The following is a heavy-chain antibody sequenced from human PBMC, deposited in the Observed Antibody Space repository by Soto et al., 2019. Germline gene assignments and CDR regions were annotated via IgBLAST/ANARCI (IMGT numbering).Heavy chain of an antibody. J-gene: IGHJ4*02. CDR3: ARLSSPYCSGGSCYSALDY. Sequence: PGESLKISCKGSGYSFTSYWISWVRQMPGKGLEWMGRIDPSDSYTNYSPSFQGHVTISADKSSSTAYLQWSSLKASDTAMYYCARLSSPYCSGGSCYSALDYWGQGTLVTVSS. D-gene: IGHD2-15*01. V-gene: IGHV5-10-1*01. CDR2: IDPSDSYT. CDR1: GYSFTSYW.